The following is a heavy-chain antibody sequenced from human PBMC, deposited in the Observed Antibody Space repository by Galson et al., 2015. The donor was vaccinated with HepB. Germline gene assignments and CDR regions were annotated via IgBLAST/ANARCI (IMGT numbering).Heavy chain of an antibody. CDR1: GFAFSDAW. Sequence: SLRLSCAASGFAFSDAWMTWVRQAPGKGLEWLGRIKREADGGAKEYAAPVKGRIGITREASKNILDLQMNSLNTEDTGVYYCTTSVTYYDSRDRQYFQHWGQGTLVTVS. J-gene: IGHJ1*01. D-gene: IGHD3-22*01. V-gene: IGHV3-15*01. CDR3: TTSVTYYDSRDRQYFQH. CDR2: IKREADGGAK.